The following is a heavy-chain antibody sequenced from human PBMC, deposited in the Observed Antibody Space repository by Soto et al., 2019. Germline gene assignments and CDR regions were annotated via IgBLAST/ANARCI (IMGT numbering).Heavy chain of an antibody. CDR3: ARHVRGAVTMNGFDP. CDR1: GGSIISSNFY. V-gene: IGHV4-39*01. Sequence: QLQESGPGLVKPSETLSLTCTVSGGSIISSNFYWGWLRQPPGKGLEWIGSVKSGGNNYDHPSFRSPVTLSADTSKNQFSVTMSSVTAAYTAVYFCARHVRGAVTMNGFDPWGQGTPVTVSS. D-gene: IGHD3-10*02. J-gene: IGHJ5*02. CDR2: VKSGGNN.